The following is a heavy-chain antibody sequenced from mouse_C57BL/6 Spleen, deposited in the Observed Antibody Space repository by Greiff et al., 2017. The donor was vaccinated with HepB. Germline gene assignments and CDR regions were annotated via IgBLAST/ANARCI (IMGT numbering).Heavy chain of an antibody. CDR1: GFNIKDDY. CDR2: IDPENGDT. D-gene: IGHD2-4*01. V-gene: IGHV14-4*01. J-gene: IGHJ3*01. Sequence: EVQLQQSGAELVRPGASVKLSCTASGFNIKDDYMHWVKQRPEQGLEWIGWIDPENGDTEYASKFQGKATITADTSSNTAYLQLSSLTSEDTAVYYCTLYDYDGWFAYWGQGTLVTVSA. CDR3: TLYDYDGWFAY.